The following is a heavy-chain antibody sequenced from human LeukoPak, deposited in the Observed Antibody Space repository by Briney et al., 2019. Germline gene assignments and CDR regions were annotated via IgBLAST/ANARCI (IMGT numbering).Heavy chain of an antibody. D-gene: IGHD6-6*01. V-gene: IGHV4-39*07. CDR1: GGSISTSNYY. CDR2: IFYSGST. Sequence: SETLSLTRTVSGGSISTSNYYWGWIRQPPGKGLEWIGNIFYSGSTYYNPSLKSRVTISVDTSKNQFSLKLSSVTAADTAVYYCARTVYSSSWINYYYHYMDVWGKGTTVTVSS. CDR3: ARTVYSSSWINYYYHYMDV. J-gene: IGHJ6*03.